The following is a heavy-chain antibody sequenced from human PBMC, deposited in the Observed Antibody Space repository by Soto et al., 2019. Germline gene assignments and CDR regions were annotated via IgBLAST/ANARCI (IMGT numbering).Heavy chain of an antibody. J-gene: IGHJ4*02. Sequence: SETLSLTCTVSACSISSDYWSWIRRPPGKGLEWIGYIYYSGSTNYNPSLKSRVTISVDTSKNQFSLKLSSVTAADTAVYYCARHRYCSSTSCYYVGQRAYYDFWSPIDYWGQGTLVTVSS. CDR3: ARHRYCSSTSCYYVGQRAYYDFWSPIDY. V-gene: IGHV4-59*08. CDR1: ACSISSDY. D-gene: IGHD2-2*01. CDR2: IYYSGST.